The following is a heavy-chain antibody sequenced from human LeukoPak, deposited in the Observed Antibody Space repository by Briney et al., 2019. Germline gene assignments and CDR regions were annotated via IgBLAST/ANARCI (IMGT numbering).Heavy chain of an antibody. V-gene: IGHV1-18*01. D-gene: IGHD4-17*01. CDR1: GYSFSLYG. Sequence: GASVQVSCKASGYSFSLYGITWARQAPGQGLEYLGWISASDGTTNYAQKVQDRVTMTTDTSTSTAYLELRSLRSEDTAVYYCARCGAAVTTHFSHWGQGTLVTVSS. CDR2: ISASDGTT. CDR3: ARCGAAVTTHFSH. J-gene: IGHJ4*02.